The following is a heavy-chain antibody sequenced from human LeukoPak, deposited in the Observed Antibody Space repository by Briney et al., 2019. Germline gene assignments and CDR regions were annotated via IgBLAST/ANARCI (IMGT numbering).Heavy chain of an antibody. Sequence: SETLSLTCTVSGGSISSYYWSWIRQPPGKGLEWIGYIYYSGSTNYNPSLKSRVTISVDTSKNQFSLKLSSVTAADTAVYYCARGGAYDFWSGLNDYWGQGTLVTVSS. J-gene: IGHJ4*02. CDR2: IYYSGST. D-gene: IGHD3-3*01. CDR3: ARGGAYDFWSGLNDY. CDR1: GGSISSYY. V-gene: IGHV4-59*01.